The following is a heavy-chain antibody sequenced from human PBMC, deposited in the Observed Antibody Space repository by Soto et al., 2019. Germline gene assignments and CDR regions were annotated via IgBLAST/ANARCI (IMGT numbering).Heavy chain of an antibody. CDR1: GYTFTSYY. J-gene: IGHJ4*02. D-gene: IGHD6-19*01. V-gene: IGHV1-46*01. CDR3: ARDAAAGTTWGNTGRPKYYFDY. Sequence: ASVKVSCKASGYTFTSYYMHWVRQAPGQGLEWMGIINPSGGSTSYAQKFQGRVTMTRDTSTSTVYMELSSLRSEDTAVYYCARDAAAGTTWGNTGRPKYYFDYWGQGTLVTVSS. CDR2: INPSGGST.